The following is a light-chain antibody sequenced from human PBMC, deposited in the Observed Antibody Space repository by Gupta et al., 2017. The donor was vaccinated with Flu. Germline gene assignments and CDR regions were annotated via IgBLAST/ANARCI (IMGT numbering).Light chain of an antibody. J-gene: IGLJ2*01. Sequence: QSVLTQPPSASGTPGQMVTISCYGSSPNIGSNTVNWYQQLPGTAPKLLIYSNDHRSSGVPDRFSGSKSGTSASLAISGPQSEDEADYYCAAWDDSLNGPEVVFGGGTTLTVL. CDR3: AAWDDSLNGPEVV. CDR1: SPNIGSNT. CDR2: SND. V-gene: IGLV1-44*01.